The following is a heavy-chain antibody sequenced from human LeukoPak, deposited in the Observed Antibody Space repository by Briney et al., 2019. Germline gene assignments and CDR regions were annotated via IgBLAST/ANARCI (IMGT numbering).Heavy chain of an antibody. J-gene: IGHJ4*02. V-gene: IGHV4-61*05. Sequence: SETLSLTCTVSGGSISSSSYYWGWIRQPPGKGLEWIGYIYYSGSTNYNPSLKSRVTISVDTSKNQFSQKLSSVTAADTAVYYCARHYGSGWYGGVYYFDYWGQGTLVTVSS. CDR2: IYYSGST. CDR3: ARHYGSGWYGGVYYFDY. CDR1: GGSISSSSYY. D-gene: IGHD6-19*01.